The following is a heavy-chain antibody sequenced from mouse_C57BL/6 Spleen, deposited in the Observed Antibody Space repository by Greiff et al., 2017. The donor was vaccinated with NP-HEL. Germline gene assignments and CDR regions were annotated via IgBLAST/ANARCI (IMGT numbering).Heavy chain of an antibody. D-gene: IGHD2-4*01. CDR2: IHPNSGST. V-gene: IGHV1-64*01. Sequence: QVQLQQPGAELVKPGASVKLSCKASGYTFTSYWMHWVKQRPGQGLEWIGMIHPNSGSTNYNEKFKSKATLTVDKSSSTAYMQLSSLTSEDSAVYYCARSGDDDRFAYWGQGTLVTVSA. CDR1: GYTFTSYW. J-gene: IGHJ3*01. CDR3: ARSGDDDRFAY.